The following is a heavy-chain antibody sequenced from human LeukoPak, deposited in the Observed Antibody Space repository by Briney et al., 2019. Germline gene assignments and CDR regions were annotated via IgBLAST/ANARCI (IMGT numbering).Heavy chain of an antibody. CDR3: ARLGGYSGSWANYFDY. D-gene: IGHD1-26*01. V-gene: IGHV5-51*01. CDR1: GYRFTSYW. CDR2: IYPGDSDT. Sequence: GAALKISCQGSGYRFTSYWIGWVRPMPGKGLEWMGIIYPGDSDTRYSPSFQGQVTISADKSISTAYLQWSSLKASDTAMYYCARLGGYSGSWANYFDYWGQGTLVTVSS. J-gene: IGHJ4*02.